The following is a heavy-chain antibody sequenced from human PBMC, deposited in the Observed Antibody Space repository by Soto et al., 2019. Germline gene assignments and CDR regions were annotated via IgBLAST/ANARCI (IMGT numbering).Heavy chain of an antibody. J-gene: IGHJ4*02. CDR1: VFSVSSNY. D-gene: IGHD2-15*01. CDR2: IYSGVGT. Sequence: GGSLRLSCAASVFSVSSNYMSWVRQAPGKGLEWVAVIYSGVGTYYADSVKGRFTISRDNSKNTLYLQMNSLRAEDTALYYCARDCSGSSCYSSGFDYWGQGTLVTVS. CDR3: ARDCSGSSCYSSGFDY. V-gene: IGHV3-53*01.